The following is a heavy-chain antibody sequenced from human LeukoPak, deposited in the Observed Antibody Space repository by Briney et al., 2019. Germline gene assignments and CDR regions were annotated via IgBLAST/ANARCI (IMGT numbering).Heavy chain of an antibody. D-gene: IGHD2-15*01. J-gene: IGHJ3*02. CDR2: VSPIYGTS. CDR3: ARDCSGGRCYGAFDI. CDR1: GGTFGRYA. Sequence: SVKVSCKASGGTFGRYAITWVRQAPGQRLEWMGGVSPIYGTSDYAQRFQGRVTISADESTSAAFLEVRSLRSEDTAVYYCARDCSGGRCYGAFDIWGQGTLVIVSS. V-gene: IGHV1-69*13.